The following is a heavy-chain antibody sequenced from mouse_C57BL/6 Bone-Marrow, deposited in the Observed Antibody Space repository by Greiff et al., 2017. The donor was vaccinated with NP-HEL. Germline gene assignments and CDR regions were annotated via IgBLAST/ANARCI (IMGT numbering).Heavy chain of an antibody. CDR1: GFTFSDYY. D-gene: IGHD2-4*01. CDR3: ARQDYDGYFDY. J-gene: IGHJ2*01. V-gene: IGHV5-12*01. CDR2: ISNGGGST. Sequence: EVKVEESGGGLVQPGGSLKLSCAASGFTFSDYYMYWVRQTPEKRLEWVAYISNGGGSTYYPDTVKGRFTISRDNAKNTLYLQMSRLKSEDTAMYYCARQDYDGYFDYWGQGTTLTVSS.